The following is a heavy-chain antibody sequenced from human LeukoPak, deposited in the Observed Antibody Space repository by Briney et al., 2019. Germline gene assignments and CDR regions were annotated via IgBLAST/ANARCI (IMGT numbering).Heavy chain of an antibody. J-gene: IGHJ4*02. CDR3: ARGWWDSSSWLPFDY. Sequence: SETLSLTCAVYGGSFSGYYWSRIRQPPGKGLEWIGEINHSGSTNYNPSLKSRVTISVDTSKNQFSLKLSSVTAADTAVYYCARGWWDSSSWLPFDYWGQGTLVTVSS. D-gene: IGHD6-13*01. CDR1: GGSFSGYY. CDR2: INHSGST. V-gene: IGHV4-34*01.